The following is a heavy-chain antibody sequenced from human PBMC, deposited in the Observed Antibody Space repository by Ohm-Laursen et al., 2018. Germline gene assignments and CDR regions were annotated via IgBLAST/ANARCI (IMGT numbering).Heavy chain of an antibody. V-gene: IGHV3-23*01. CDR1: GFTFSSYA. J-gene: IGHJ4*02. CDR2: ISGSGGST. CDR3: AKGRVNTNGLLDY. Sequence: SLRLSCAASGFTFSSYAMSWVRQAPGKGLEWVSAISGSGGSTYYADSVKGRFTISRDNSKNTLYLQMNSLRAEDTAVYYCAKGRVNTNGLLDYWGQGTLVTVSS. D-gene: IGHD2-8*01.